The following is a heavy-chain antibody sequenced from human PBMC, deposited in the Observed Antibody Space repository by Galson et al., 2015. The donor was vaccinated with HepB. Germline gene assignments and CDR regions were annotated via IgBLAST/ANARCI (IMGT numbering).Heavy chain of an antibody. V-gene: IGHV3-23*01. Sequence: SLRLSCAASGFSFPRYALTWVRQAPGKGLEWVSSITSSGGNSYYTDSVKGRFTVSRDNSKNTLLLQLNSLRAEDTAMYFCAKDGIMVANNPSHLQEWGQGTRGT. CDR2: ITSSGGNS. CDR3: AKDGIMVANNPSHLQE. CDR1: GFSFPRYA. J-gene: IGHJ4*02. D-gene: IGHD2-15*01.